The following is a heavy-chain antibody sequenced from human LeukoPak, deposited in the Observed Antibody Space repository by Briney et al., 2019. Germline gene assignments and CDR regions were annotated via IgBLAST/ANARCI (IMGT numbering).Heavy chain of an antibody. CDR1: GFTFDDYA. V-gene: IGHV3-9*01. Sequence: PGGSLRLSCAASGFTFDDYAMHWVRHAPGKGLEWVSGISWNSGSIGYADSVKGRFTISRDNAKNSLYLQMNSLRAEDTALYYCAKDIIAAAGGPFDYWGQGTLVTVSS. CDR3: AKDIIAAAGGPFDY. J-gene: IGHJ4*02. CDR2: ISWNSGSI. D-gene: IGHD6-13*01.